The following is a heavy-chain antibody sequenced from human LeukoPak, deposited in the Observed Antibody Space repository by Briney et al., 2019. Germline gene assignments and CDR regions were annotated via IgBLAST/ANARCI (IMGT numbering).Heavy chain of an antibody. V-gene: IGHV3-30*02. D-gene: IGHD6-6*01. CDR2: IRYDGNNK. J-gene: IGHJ4*02. Sequence: GGSLRLSCAASEFPFSDYGMHWVRQAPGKGLEWVAFIRYDGNNKYYADSVKGRFTISRDNSKNTLYLQMNSLRSEDTAVYYCAKDRWGSIASLDSWGQGTLVTVSS. CDR3: AKDRWGSIASLDS. CDR1: EFPFSDYG.